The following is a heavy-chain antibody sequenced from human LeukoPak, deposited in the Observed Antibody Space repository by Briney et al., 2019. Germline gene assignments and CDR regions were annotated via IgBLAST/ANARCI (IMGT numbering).Heavy chain of an antibody. CDR3: ARANYAVQYYFDY. Sequence: PGGSLRLSCAASGFTFSTYSMNWVRQAPGKGLEWVSYITTSSSGIYYADSVKGRFTISRDNAKNSLYLQMNSLGDEDTAVYYCARANYAVQYYFDYWGQGTLVTVSS. CDR1: GFTFSTYS. V-gene: IGHV3-48*02. D-gene: IGHD3-16*01. CDR2: ITTSSSGI. J-gene: IGHJ4*02.